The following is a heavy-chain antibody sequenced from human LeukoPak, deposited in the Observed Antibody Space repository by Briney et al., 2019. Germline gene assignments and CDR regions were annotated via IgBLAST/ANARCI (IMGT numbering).Heavy chain of an antibody. Sequence: GGSLRLSCATSGFTFSSYWMRWVRQAPGKGLVWVSRINDDGRTTNYADSVKGRFTISRDNAKNTVYLQMSSLRAEDTAVYYCTRGREGNYGLFDSWGQGTLVTLSS. D-gene: IGHD3-10*01. J-gene: IGHJ4*02. CDR1: GFTFSSYW. CDR2: INDDGRTT. V-gene: IGHV3-74*01. CDR3: TRGREGNYGLFDS.